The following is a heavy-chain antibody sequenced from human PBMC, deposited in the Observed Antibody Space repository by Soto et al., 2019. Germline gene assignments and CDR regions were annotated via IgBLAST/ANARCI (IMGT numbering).Heavy chain of an antibody. J-gene: IGHJ6*02. D-gene: IGHD2-2*01. Sequence: PGESLKISCKGSGYSFTSYLISWVRQMPGKGLEWMGRIDPSDSYTNYSPSFQGHVTISADKSISTAYLQWSSLKASDTAMYYCAIGYCSSTSCYADLYYYYYGMDVWGQGTTVTVSS. CDR1: GYSFTSYL. CDR2: IDPSDSYT. CDR3: AIGYCSSTSCYADLYYYYYGMDV. V-gene: IGHV5-10-1*01.